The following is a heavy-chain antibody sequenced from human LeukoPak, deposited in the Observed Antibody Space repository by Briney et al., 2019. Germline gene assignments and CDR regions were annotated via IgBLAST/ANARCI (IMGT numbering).Heavy chain of an antibody. J-gene: IGHJ4*02. CDR2: INHRGRT. Sequence: KPSETLSLTCAVYGESFNDYYWSWIRQPPGKGLEWIGEINHRGRTNYNPSLKSRVTTSVDTSKNQFSLRLSSVTAADTAMYYCARVDYGDYSKDFDYWGQGILVTVSS. V-gene: IGHV4-34*01. D-gene: IGHD4-17*01. CDR1: GESFNDYY. CDR3: ARVDYGDYSKDFDY.